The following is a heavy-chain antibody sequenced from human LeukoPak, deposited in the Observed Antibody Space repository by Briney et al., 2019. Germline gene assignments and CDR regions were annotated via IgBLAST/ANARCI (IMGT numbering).Heavy chain of an antibody. Sequence: GSLKTSWKGSGYSFTSYWIGWVRQMPGKGLEWMGIIYPGDSDTRYRPSFQGQVTISADKSISTAYLQWSSLKASDTAMYYCARPIYSSGWYLDYWGQGTLVTVSS. CDR1: GYSFTSYW. CDR2: IYPGDSDT. CDR3: ARPIYSSGWYLDY. D-gene: IGHD6-19*01. J-gene: IGHJ4*02. V-gene: IGHV5-51*01.